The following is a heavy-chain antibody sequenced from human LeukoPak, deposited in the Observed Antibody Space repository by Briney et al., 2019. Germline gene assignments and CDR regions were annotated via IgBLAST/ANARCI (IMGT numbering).Heavy chain of an antibody. CDR2: NSAYNGNT. Sequence: ASVKVSCKASGYTSTSYGISWVRQAPGQGLEWMGWNSAYNGNTNYAQKLQGRVTMTTDTSTSTAYMELRSLRSDDTAVYYCARGGAVGAYIVVVPAAGWFDPWGQGTLVTVSS. D-gene: IGHD2-2*01. J-gene: IGHJ5*02. V-gene: IGHV1-18*01. CDR3: ARGGAVGAYIVVVPAAGWFDP. CDR1: GYTSTSYG.